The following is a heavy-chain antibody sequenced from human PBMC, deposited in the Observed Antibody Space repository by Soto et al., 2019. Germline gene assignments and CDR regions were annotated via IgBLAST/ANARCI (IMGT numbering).Heavy chain of an antibody. CDR2: IIPIFGTA. Sequence: SVKVSCKASGGTFSSYAISWVRQAPGQGLEWMGGIIPIFGTANYAQKFQGRVTITADESTSTAYMELSSLRSEDTAVYYCARDGVYCSGGSCYLYYYGMDVWGQGTTVTVSS. CDR1: GGTFSSYA. J-gene: IGHJ6*02. CDR3: ARDGVYCSGGSCYLYYYGMDV. D-gene: IGHD2-15*01. V-gene: IGHV1-69*13.